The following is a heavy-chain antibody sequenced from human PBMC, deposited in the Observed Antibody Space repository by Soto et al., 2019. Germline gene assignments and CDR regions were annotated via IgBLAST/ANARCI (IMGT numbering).Heavy chain of an antibody. CDR2: IYYSGST. Sequence: QVQLQESGPGLVKPSETLSLTCTVSGGSISSYYGSWIRQPPGKGLEWIGYIYYSGSTNYNPSLKSRVTISVDTSKNQFSLKLSSVTAADTAVYYCARRYGRNFDYWGHGTLVTVSS. D-gene: IGHD1-20*01. J-gene: IGHJ4*01. CDR3: ARRYGRNFDY. V-gene: IGHV4-59*01. CDR1: GGSISSYY.